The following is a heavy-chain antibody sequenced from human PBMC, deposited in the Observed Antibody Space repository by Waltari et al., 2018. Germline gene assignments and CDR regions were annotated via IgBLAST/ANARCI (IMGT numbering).Heavy chain of an antibody. Sequence: QVQLQESGPGLVKPSETLSLTCAVSGYSISSGYYWGWIRQPPGKGLEWIGSIYHSGSTYNNPSLKSRVTISVDTSKNQFSLKLSSVTAADTAVYYCARVNRIQLWLGGHYFDYWGQGTLVTVSS. CDR2: IYHSGST. D-gene: IGHD5-18*01. CDR3: ARVNRIQLWLGGHYFDY. J-gene: IGHJ4*02. CDR1: GYSISSGYY. V-gene: IGHV4-38-2*01.